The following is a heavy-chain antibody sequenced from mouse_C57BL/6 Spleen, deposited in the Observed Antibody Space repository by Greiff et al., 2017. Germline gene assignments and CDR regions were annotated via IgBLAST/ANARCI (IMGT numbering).Heavy chain of an antibody. Sequence: QVQLQQSGAELVKPGASVKISCKASGYAFSSYWMNWVKQRPGKGLEWIGQIYPGDGDTNYNGKFKGKATLTADKSSSTAYMQLSSLTSEDSAVYFCARCYYGSSWDYWGQGTTLTVSS. V-gene: IGHV1-80*01. CDR1: GYAFSSYW. CDR2: IYPGDGDT. J-gene: IGHJ2*01. CDR3: ARCYYGSSWDY. D-gene: IGHD1-1*01.